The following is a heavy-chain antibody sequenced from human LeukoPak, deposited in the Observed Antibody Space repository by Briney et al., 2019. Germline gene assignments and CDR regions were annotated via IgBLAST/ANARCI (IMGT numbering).Heavy chain of an antibody. CDR1: GFTFSSYS. D-gene: IGHD2-2*01. Sequence: GGSLRLSCAASGFTFSSYSMNWVRQAPGKGLEWVSYISSSSGTIHYADSVRGRFTISRDNAKNSLYLQMNSLRDEDTAVYYCARVWHCTSTSCYDYWGQGTLVTVSS. CDR3: ARVWHCTSTSCYDY. J-gene: IGHJ4*02. V-gene: IGHV3-48*02. CDR2: ISSSSGTI.